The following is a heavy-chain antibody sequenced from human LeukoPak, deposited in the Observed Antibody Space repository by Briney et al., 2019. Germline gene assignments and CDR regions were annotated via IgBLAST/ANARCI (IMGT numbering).Heavy chain of an antibody. D-gene: IGHD3-3*01. Sequence: SETLSLTCTVSGGSISSGSYYWSWIRQPAGKGLEWIGRIYTSGSTNYNPSLKSRVTISVDTSKNQFSLKLSSVTAADTAVYYCARGKDDFWSGPIFDYWGQGTLVTVSS. V-gene: IGHV4-61*02. CDR3: ARGKDDFWSGPIFDY. CDR2: IYTSGST. CDR1: GGSISSGSYY. J-gene: IGHJ4*02.